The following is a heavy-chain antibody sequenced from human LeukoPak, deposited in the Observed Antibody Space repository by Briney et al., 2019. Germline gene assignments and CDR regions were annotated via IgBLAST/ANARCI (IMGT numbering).Heavy chain of an antibody. Sequence: GGSLRLSCAASGFTFSVAWMTWVRQAPGKGLEWVGRIKSKTNGGTIDYAPPVKGRFTISRDDSKNALYLQMNNLQTEDTGVYFCSTVGSSWAVDYWGQGTLVTVSS. CDR1: GFTFSVAW. D-gene: IGHD2-2*01. J-gene: IGHJ4*02. V-gene: IGHV3-15*01. CDR2: IKSKTNGGTI. CDR3: STVGSSWAVDY.